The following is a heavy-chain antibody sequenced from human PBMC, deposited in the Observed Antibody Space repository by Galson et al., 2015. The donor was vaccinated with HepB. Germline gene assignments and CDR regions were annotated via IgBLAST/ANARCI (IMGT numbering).Heavy chain of an antibody. CDR3: ARHPTGYCSSTSCYIPWFDP. CDR1: GYSFTSYW. J-gene: IGHJ5*02. CDR2: IYPGDPDT. Sequence: QSGAEVKKPGESLKISCKGSGYSFTSYWIGWVRQMPGKGLEWMGIIYPGDPDTRYSPSFQGQVTISADKSISTAYLQWSSLKDSDTAMYYCARHPTGYCSSTSCYIPWFDPWGQGTLVTVSS. V-gene: IGHV5-51*01. D-gene: IGHD2-2*02.